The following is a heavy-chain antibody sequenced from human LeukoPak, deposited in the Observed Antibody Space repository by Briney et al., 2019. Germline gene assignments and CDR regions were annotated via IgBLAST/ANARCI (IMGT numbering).Heavy chain of an antibody. CDR2: ISYDGSNK. CDR3: AKDLDGDSNY. V-gene: IGHV3-30*18. Sequence: PGRSLRLSCAASGFTFSSYGMHRVRQAPGKGLEWVAVISYDGSNKYYADSVKGRFTISRDNSKNTLYLQMNSLRAKDTAVYYCAKDLDGDSNYWGQGTLVTVSS. J-gene: IGHJ4*02. D-gene: IGHD2-21*01. CDR1: GFTFSSYG.